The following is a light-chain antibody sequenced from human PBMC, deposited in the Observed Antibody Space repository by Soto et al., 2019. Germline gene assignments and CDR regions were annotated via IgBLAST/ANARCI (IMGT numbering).Light chain of an antibody. Sequence: DIVMTQSPESLAACLGERATINCKSSQSILYSSNNKNQLAWYQQKPGQPPKLLIYWAATRESGVPDRFSGSESGTDFTLTISSLQAEDVAVYYCQQYNSPPYTFGQGTKLEI. CDR3: QQYNSPPYT. CDR2: WAA. CDR1: QSILYSSNNKNQ. J-gene: IGKJ2*01. V-gene: IGKV4-1*01.